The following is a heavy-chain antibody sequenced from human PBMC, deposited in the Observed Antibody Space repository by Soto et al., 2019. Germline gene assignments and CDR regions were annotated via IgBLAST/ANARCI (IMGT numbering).Heavy chain of an antibody. Sequence: PSETLSLTCSVSGGSISSSSYFWGWIRQPPGKGLEWIGSIYYSGSTYYNPSLKSRVTMTTDTSTSTAHMELRSLRSDDTAVYYCARGGTPIDYWGQGTLVTVSS. D-gene: IGHD3-16*01. CDR3: ARGGTPIDY. J-gene: IGHJ4*02. CDR2: IYYSGST. CDR1: GGSISSSSYF. V-gene: IGHV4-39*06.